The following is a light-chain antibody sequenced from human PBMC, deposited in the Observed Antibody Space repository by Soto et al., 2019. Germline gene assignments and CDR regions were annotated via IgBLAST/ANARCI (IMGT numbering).Light chain of an antibody. CDR3: SSSAGTTIVI. Sequence: QSALTQPPSVAGSPGQSVSISCTGTSSDVGHYNYVSWYQQHPGKAPKLMIFDVSRRPSGVPDRFSGSKSGNTASLTISGLQAADEADYYCSSSAGTTIVIFGGGTKRTVL. J-gene: IGLJ2*01. CDR1: SSDVGHYNY. V-gene: IGLV2-11*01. CDR2: DVS.